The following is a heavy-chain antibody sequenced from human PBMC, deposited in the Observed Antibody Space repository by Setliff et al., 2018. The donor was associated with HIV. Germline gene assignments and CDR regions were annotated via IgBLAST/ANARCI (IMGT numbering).Heavy chain of an antibody. Sequence: ASVKVSCKASGYTFTSYAMNWVRQAPGQGLEWMGWINTNTGNPTYAQGFTGRFVFSLDTSVSTAYLQMNSLRPEDSALYYCASGGAYCSGATCYVTWGQGTLVTVSS. V-gene: IGHV7-4-1*02. CDR2: INTNTGNP. J-gene: IGHJ5*02. D-gene: IGHD2-2*01. CDR1: GYTFTSYA. CDR3: ASGGAYCSGATCYVT.